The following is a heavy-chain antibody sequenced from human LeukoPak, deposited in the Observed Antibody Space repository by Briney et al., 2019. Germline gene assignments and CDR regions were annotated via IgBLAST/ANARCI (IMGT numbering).Heavy chain of an antibody. V-gene: IGHV4-39*07. CDR3: ARGPQRIAVAGPGAFDI. J-gene: IGHJ3*02. D-gene: IGHD6-19*01. CDR1: GGSISSSSYY. Sequence: SETLSLTCTVSGGSISSSSYYWGWIRQPPGKGLEWIGEINHSGSTNYNPSLKSRVTISVDTSKNQFSLKLSSVTAADTAVYYCARGPQRIAVAGPGAFDIWGQGTMVTVSS. CDR2: INHSGST.